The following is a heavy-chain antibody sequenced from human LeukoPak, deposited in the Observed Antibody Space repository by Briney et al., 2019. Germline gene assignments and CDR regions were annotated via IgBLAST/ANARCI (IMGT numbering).Heavy chain of an antibody. CDR2: IIPALGSS. J-gene: IGHJ4*02. Sequence: VASVKVSCKASGGTFSKYAINWVRQAPGKGLEWMGGIIPALGSSNYAQKFQGRVTLTTDTSTNTAYMEMSSLRSEDTAVYYCARVGPLGGSSWYAGILGYSDFWGQGPWSPFPQ. CDR3: ARVGPLGGSSWYAGILGYSDF. CDR1: GGTFSKYA. V-gene: IGHV1-69*10. D-gene: IGHD6-13*01.